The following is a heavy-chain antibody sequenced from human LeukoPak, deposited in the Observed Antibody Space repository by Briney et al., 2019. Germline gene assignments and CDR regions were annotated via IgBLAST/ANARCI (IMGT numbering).Heavy chain of an antibody. V-gene: IGHV3-48*03. J-gene: IGHJ6*03. D-gene: IGHD3-9*01. CDR3: ARDGAPTYYDILTGNYMDV. CDR1: GFTFSSYE. Sequence: GGSLRLSCAASGFTFSSYETNWVRQAPGKGLEWVSYISSSGSTIYYADSVKGRFTISRDNAKNSLYLQMNSLRAEDTAVYYCARDGAPTYYDILTGNYMDVWGKGTTVTISS. CDR2: ISSSGSTI.